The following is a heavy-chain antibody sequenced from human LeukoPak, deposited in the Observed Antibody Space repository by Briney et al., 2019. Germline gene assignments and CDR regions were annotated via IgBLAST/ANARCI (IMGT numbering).Heavy chain of an antibody. J-gene: IGHJ6*03. CDR1: GFTFSSYE. V-gene: IGHV3-48*03. Sequence: GGSLRLSCAASGFTFSSYEMNWVRQAPGKGLEWVSYISSSGSTIYYADSVKGRFTISRDNAKNSLYLQMNSLRAEDTALYYCAREAVADPYYYYYYMDVRGKGTTVTVSS. CDR3: AREAVADPYYYYYYMDV. CDR2: ISSSGSTI. D-gene: IGHD6-19*01.